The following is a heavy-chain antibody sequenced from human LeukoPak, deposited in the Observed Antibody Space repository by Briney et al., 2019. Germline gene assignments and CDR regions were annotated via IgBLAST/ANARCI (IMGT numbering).Heavy chain of an antibody. CDR1: GFTFSSYA. J-gene: IGHJ4*02. Sequence: GGSLRLSCAASGFTFSSYAMSWVRQAPGKGLEWVSAISGSDSSTYYADSVKGRFTIPRDNSKNTLYLQMNSLRAGDTAVYYCAKKAGYCSGGSCYSAAGYWGQGTLVTVSS. D-gene: IGHD2-15*01. CDR2: ISGSDSST. V-gene: IGHV3-23*01. CDR3: AKKAGYCSGGSCYSAAGY.